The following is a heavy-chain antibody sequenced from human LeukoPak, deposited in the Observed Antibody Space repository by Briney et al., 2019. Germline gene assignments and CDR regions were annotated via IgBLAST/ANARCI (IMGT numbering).Heavy chain of an antibody. V-gene: IGHV3-23*01. CDR2: IGGGDDI. Sequence: SGGSLRLSCAASGFTFSTHAMSRVRQAPGKGLEYVSGIGGGDDIHYADSVKGRFTVSRDNSKNTLFLQMNSLRAEDTAVYYCAKDATPGNSMWDYFDYWGQGTLVTVSS. CDR3: AKDATPGNSMWDYFDY. CDR1: GFTFSTHA. D-gene: IGHD1-7*01. J-gene: IGHJ4*02.